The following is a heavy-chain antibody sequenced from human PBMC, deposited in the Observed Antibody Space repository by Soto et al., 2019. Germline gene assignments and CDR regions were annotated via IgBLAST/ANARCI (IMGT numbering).Heavy chain of an antibody. V-gene: IGHV3-23*01. D-gene: IGHD3-3*01. CDR3: AKDRMPIPVLRFLESSTTNWFDP. Sequence: GGSLRLSCAASGFTFSSYAMSWVRQAPGKGLEWVSAISGSGGSTYYADSVKGRFTISRDNSKNTLYLQMNSLRAEDTAVYYCAKDRMPIPVLRFLESSTTNWFDPWGQGTLVTVSS. CDR2: ISGSGGST. J-gene: IGHJ5*02. CDR1: GFTFSSYA.